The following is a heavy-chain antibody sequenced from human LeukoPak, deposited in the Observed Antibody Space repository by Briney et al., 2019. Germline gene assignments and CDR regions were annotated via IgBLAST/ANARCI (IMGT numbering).Heavy chain of an antibody. CDR3: ARGSRPWDVDIVATIRRGDLRY. J-gene: IGHJ4*02. CDR2: INPSSGST. CDR1: GYTFTSYY. Sequence: GASVKVSCKASGYTFTSYYMHWVRQAPGQGLEWMGIINPSSGSTSYAQKFQGRVTMTRDTSTSTVYMELSSLRSEDTAVYYCARGSRPWDVDIVATIRRGDLRYWGQGTLVTVSS. D-gene: IGHD5-12*01. V-gene: IGHV1-46*01.